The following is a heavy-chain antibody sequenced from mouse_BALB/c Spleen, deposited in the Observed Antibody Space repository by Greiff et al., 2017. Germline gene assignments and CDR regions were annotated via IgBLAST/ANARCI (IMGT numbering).Heavy chain of an antibody. Sequence: DVKLQESGPGLVKPSQSLSLTCTVTGYSITSDYAWNWIRQFPGNTLEWMGYISYSGSTSYNPSLKSRISITRDTSKNQFFLQLNSVTTEDTATYYCAREGDFDYYAMDYWGQGTSVTVSS. CDR1: GYSITSDYA. CDR2: ISYSGST. V-gene: IGHV3-2*02. J-gene: IGHJ4*01. CDR3: AREGDFDYYAMDY.